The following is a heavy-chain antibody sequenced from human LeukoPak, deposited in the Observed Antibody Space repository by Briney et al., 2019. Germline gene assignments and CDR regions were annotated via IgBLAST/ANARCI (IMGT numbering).Heavy chain of an antibody. V-gene: IGHV4-59*01. CDR2: IYYSGST. D-gene: IGHD6-6*01. CDR3: GRGYSSSSIYYYYMDV. CDR1: GGSISSYY. Sequence: SETLSLTCTVSGGSISSYYWSWIRQPPGKGLEWIAYIYYSGSTNYNPSLKSRVTISVDTSKNQFSLKLSSVTAADTAVYYCGRGYSSSSIYYYYMDVWGKGTTVTVSS. J-gene: IGHJ6*03.